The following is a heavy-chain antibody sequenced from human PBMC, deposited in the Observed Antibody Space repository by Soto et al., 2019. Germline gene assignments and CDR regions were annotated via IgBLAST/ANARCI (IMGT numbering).Heavy chain of an antibody. CDR2: IYYSGRT. V-gene: IGHV4-59*01. CDR3: ARNDHGGNPFFAN. J-gene: IGHJ4*02. Sequence: QVQLQESGPGLVKPSETLSLTCTVSGGSLSNYYWSWIRQPPGKGLEWIGYIYYSGRTNYNPSLXXRXXLSVGTSKNQVSLKLNSVTAADTAVYYCARNDHGGNPFFANWGQGTLVTVSS. CDR1: GGSLSNYY. D-gene: IGHD4-17*01.